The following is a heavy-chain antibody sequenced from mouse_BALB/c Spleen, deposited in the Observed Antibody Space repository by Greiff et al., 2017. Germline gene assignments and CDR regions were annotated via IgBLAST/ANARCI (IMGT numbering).Heavy chain of an antibody. Sequence: QVQLKESGAELMKPGASVKISCKATGYTFSSYWIEWVKQRPGHGLEWIGEILPGSGSTNYNEKFKGKATLTADKSSNAAYMQLSSLTSEDSAVYFCARWRDYWGQGTTLTVSS. CDR3: ARWRDY. V-gene: IGHV1-9*01. CDR1: GYTFSSYW. CDR2: ILPGSGST. J-gene: IGHJ2*01.